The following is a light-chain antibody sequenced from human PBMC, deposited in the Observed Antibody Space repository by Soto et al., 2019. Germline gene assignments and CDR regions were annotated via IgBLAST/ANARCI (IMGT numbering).Light chain of an antibody. J-gene: IGLJ3*02. Sequence: QSALTQPASVSGSPGQSITISCTGTSSDVGSYNRVSWYQKHPGKAPKSIIYEVTKRPSGVSNRFSGSKSGNTASLTISGFQAEDEAEYYCFSYGSRSWVFGVWTKITVL. CDR3: FSYGSRSWV. CDR2: EVT. V-gene: IGLV2-23*02. CDR1: SSDVGSYNR.